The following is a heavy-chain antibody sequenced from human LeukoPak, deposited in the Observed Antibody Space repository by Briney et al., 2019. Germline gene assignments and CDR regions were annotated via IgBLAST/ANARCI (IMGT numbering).Heavy chain of an antibody. D-gene: IGHD2-21*02. CDR3: ARQLSGRLMTFDY. CDR2: IYYGGST. CDR1: GGSISSSY. Sequence: PETLSLTCTVSGGSISSSYWNWIRQPPGKGLEWIGDIYYGGSTTYNPSLKSRVTISIDTSKNQFSLRLSSVTAADTAVYYCARQLSGRLMTFDYWGQGTLVTVSS. V-gene: IGHV4-59*08. J-gene: IGHJ4*02.